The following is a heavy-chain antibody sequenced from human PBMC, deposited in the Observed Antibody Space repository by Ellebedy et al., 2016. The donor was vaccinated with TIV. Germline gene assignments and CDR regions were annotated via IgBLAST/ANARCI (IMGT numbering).Heavy chain of an antibody. D-gene: IGHD3-9*01. CDR1: QFIFSNFW. V-gene: IGHV3-7*04. CDR3: ARATSDDWDRLHYWHFDL. CDR2: INGDGTEK. Sequence: GESLKISXAASQFIFSNFWMTWVRQAPGMGLEWVASINGDGTEKFYGDSVKGRFTIFRDNAKDSLSLEMSSLRADDTAVYFCARATSDDWDRLHYWHFDLWGRGTLVTVSS. J-gene: IGHJ2*01.